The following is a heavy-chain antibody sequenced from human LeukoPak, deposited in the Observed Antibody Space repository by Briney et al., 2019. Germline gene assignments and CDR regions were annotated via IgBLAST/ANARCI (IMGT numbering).Heavy chain of an antibody. D-gene: IGHD3-22*01. CDR2: IYYSGST. Sequence: PSETLSLTCSVSGVSMTGYYWSWIRQHPGKGLEWIGYIYYSGSTYYNPSLKSRVTISVDTSKNQFSLKLSSVTAADTAVYYCARDSGGYDSGGYYFYFDYWGQGTLVTVSS. CDR3: ARDSGGYDSGGYYFYFDY. V-gene: IGHV4-31*03. J-gene: IGHJ4*02. CDR1: GVSMTGYY.